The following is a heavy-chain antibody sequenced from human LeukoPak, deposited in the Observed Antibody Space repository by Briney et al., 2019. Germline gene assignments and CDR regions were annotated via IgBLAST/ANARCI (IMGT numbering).Heavy chain of an antibody. CDR1: GYTFTSYD. V-gene: IGHV1-8*01. D-gene: IGHD6-13*01. CDR3: ARVYSSSWYYYYGMDV. J-gene: IGHJ6*02. CDR2: MNPNSGST. Sequence: ASVKVSCKASGYTFTSYDINWVRQATGQGPEWMGWMNPNSGSTGYAQKFQGRVTMTRDTSISTAYMELSSLRSEDTAVYYCARVYSSSWYYYYGMDVWGQGTTVTVSS.